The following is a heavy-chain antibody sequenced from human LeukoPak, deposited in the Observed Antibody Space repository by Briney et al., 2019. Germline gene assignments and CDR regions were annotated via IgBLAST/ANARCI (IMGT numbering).Heavy chain of an antibody. Sequence: SETLSLTCSVSGGTISSYYWSWIPQRPGKGLEWIGYIYYSGSTYYNPSLKSRVTISVDTSKNQFSLKLSSVTAADTAVYYCARHDYYDSSGSAGEFDYWGQGTLVTVSS. CDR3: ARHDYYDSSGSAGEFDY. CDR1: GGTISSYY. V-gene: IGHV4-59*08. CDR2: IYYSGST. D-gene: IGHD3-22*01. J-gene: IGHJ4*02.